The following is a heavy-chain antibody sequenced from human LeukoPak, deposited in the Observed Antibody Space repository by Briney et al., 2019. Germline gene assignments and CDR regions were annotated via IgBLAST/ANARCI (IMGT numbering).Heavy chain of an antibody. D-gene: IGHD5-24*01. J-gene: IGHJ4*02. CDR3: ARVGRLQYDIDY. V-gene: IGHV4-59*01. Sequence: SETLSLTCTVSGGSISSYYWSWIRQPPGKGLERIGYIYYSGSTNYNPSLKSRVTISVDTSKNQFSLKLSSVTAADAAVYYCARVGRLQYDIDYWGQGTLVTVSS. CDR1: GGSISSYY. CDR2: IYYSGST.